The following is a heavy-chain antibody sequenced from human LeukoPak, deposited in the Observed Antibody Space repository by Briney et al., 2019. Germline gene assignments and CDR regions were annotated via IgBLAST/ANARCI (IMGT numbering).Heavy chain of an antibody. V-gene: IGHV3-9*01. CDR2: ISWNSGSI. CDR3: AKAGRYNWIPRNAFDI. J-gene: IGHJ3*02. CDR1: GFTFDDYA. D-gene: IGHD1-20*01. Sequence: PGRSLRLSCAASGFTFDDYAMYWVRQAPGKGLEWVSGISWNSGSIGYADSVKGRFTISRDNAKNSLYLQMNSLRAEDTASYYCAKAGRYNWIPRNAFDIWGQGTMVTVSS.